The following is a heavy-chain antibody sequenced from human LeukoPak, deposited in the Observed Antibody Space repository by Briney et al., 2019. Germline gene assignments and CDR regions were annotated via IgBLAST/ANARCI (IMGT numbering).Heavy chain of an antibody. D-gene: IGHD1-26*01. V-gene: IGHV3-23*01. CDR2: ISGSGRNT. Sequence: GGSLRLSCAASGFTFSSYAMSWVRQAPGKGLEWVSAISGSGRNTYYADSVKGRFTISRDNSQNTLYLQMSSPRAEDTAVYYCAKDQVGVHYNWGQGTLVTVSS. CDR1: GFTFSSYA. CDR3: AKDQVGVHYN. J-gene: IGHJ4*02.